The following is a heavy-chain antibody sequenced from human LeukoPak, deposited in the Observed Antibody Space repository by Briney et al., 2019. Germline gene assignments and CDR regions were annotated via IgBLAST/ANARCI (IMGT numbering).Heavy chain of an antibody. Sequence: GGSLRLSCAASGFIVSSSDMSWVRQAPGKGLEWVAIIYSGGNTNYADSVKGRFTISRDNSKNMVYLQMNSLRVEDTAMYYCASVDVYTTSDTSFDYWGQGTLVIVSS. J-gene: IGHJ4*02. CDR3: ASVDVYTTSDTSFDY. V-gene: IGHV3-53*01. CDR2: IYSGGNT. CDR1: GFIVSSSD. D-gene: IGHD2-8*01.